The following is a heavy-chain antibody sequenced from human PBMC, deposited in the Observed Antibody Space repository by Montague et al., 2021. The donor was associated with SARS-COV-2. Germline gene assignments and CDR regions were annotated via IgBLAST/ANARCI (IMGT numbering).Heavy chain of an antibody. CDR3: AREDRWNWFDP. CDR2: INHSGST. CDR1: GGSFSGYY. D-gene: IGHD5-24*01. J-gene: IGHJ5*02. Sequence: SETRSLTCAVYGGSFSGYYWSWIRQPPGKGLEWIGEINHSGSTNYNPSLKSRVTISVDTSKNQFSLKLISVTAADTAVYYCAREDRWNWFDPWGQGILVTVSS. V-gene: IGHV4-34*01.